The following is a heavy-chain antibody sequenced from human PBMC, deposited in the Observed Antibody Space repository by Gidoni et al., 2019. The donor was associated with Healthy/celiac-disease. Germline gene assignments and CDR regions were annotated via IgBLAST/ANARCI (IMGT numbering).Heavy chain of an antibody. CDR3: ARSNVDTAMVTRTWYYGMDV. D-gene: IGHD5-18*01. J-gene: IGHJ6*02. V-gene: IGHV3-48*01. CDR2: ISSSSSTI. CDR1: GFTSSSHS. Sequence: EVQLVESGGGLVQPGGSLRRSCAASGFTSSSHSTNWFRLDPGKGLGWFSYISSSSSTIYYADSVKGRFTISRDNAKNSLYLQMNSLRAEDTAVYYCARSNVDTAMVTRTWYYGMDVWGQGTTVTVSS.